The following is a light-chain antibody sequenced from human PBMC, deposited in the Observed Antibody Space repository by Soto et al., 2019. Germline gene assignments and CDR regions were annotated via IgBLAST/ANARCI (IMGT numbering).Light chain of an antibody. CDR3: QQSYIIPYT. Sequence: DIQMTQSPSSLSASVGDRVTITCRASQSISSSLNWYQQKPGKAPNLLIYAASSLQSGLPSRFSGSGSGTDFTLTISSLQSEDFATYYCQQSYIIPYTFGQGTRLEIK. V-gene: IGKV1-39*01. CDR2: AAS. CDR1: QSISSS. J-gene: IGKJ2*01.